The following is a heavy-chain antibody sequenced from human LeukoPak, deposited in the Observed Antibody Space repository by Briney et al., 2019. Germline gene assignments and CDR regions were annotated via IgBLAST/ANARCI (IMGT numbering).Heavy chain of an antibody. D-gene: IGHD3-22*01. CDR3: ARVQRRDRYYYDSSGYYVFDY. Sequence: SETLSLTCTVSGGSISSSSYYWGWIRQPPGKGLEWIGSIYYSGSTYYNPSLKSRVTISVDTSKNQFSLKLSSVTAADTAVYYCARVQRRDRYYYDSSGYYVFDYWGQGTLVTVSS. CDR1: GGSISSSSYY. J-gene: IGHJ4*02. V-gene: IGHV4-39*07. CDR2: IYYSGST.